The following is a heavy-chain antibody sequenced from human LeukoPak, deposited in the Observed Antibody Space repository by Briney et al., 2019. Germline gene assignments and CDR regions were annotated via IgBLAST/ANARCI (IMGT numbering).Heavy chain of an antibody. D-gene: IGHD3-10*01. Sequence: APVKVSCKASGYTFTGYYMHWVRQAPGQGLEWMGWINPNSGGTNYAQKFQGRVTMTRDTSISTAYMELSRLRSDDTAAYYCAREHIMVRGASFEYFQHWGQGTLVTVSS. J-gene: IGHJ1*01. CDR3: AREHIMVRGASFEYFQH. CDR1: GYTFTGYY. V-gene: IGHV1-2*02. CDR2: INPNSGGT.